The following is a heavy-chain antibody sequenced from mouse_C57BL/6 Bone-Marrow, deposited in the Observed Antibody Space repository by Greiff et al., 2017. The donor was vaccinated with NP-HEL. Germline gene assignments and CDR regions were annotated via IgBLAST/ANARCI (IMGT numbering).Heavy chain of an antibody. CDR3: ARLDGYTWFAY. D-gene: IGHD2-3*01. Sequence: EVMLVESGGGLVKPGGSLKLSCAASGFTFSDYGMYWVRQAPEKGLEWVAYISSGSSTIYYADTVKGRFTISRDNAKNTLFLQMTSLGSEDTAVYYCARLDGYTWFAYWGQGTLVTVSA. J-gene: IGHJ3*01. V-gene: IGHV5-17*01. CDR1: GFTFSDYG. CDR2: ISSGSSTI.